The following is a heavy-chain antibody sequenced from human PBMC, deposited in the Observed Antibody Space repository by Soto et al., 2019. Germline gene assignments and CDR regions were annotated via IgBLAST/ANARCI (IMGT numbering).Heavy chain of an antibody. J-gene: IGHJ6*02. D-gene: IGHD2-2*01. V-gene: IGHV1-69*01. CDR1: GGTFSSYA. CDR3: ARSQGSSTSLEIYYYYYYGMDV. Sequence: QVQLVQSGAEVKKPGSSVKVSCKASGGTFSSYAISWVRQAPGQGLEWMGGIIPIPGTANYAQKFQGRVTITADESTSTAYMELSSLRSEDTAVYYCARSQGSSTSLEIYYYYYYGMDVWGQGNTVTVSS. CDR2: IIPIPGTA.